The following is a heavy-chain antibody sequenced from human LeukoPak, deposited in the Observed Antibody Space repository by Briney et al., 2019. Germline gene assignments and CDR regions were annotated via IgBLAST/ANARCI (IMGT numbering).Heavy chain of an antibody. J-gene: IGHJ4*02. CDR2: TAYDGSRA. CDR3: TRYNNDHFDY. D-gene: IGHD1-14*01. CDR1: GITFGGYG. Sequence: GRSLRLSCAGSGITFGGYGMHWFRQTPGKGLEWVAVTAYDGSRAFYADSVKGRFTISRDNSKNTMSVQMDDLRAEDTAVYYCTRYNNDHFDYWGQGTLVTVSS. V-gene: IGHV3-33*01.